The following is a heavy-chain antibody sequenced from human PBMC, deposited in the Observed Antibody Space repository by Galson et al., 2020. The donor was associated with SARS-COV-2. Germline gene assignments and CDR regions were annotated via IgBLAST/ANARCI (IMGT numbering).Heavy chain of an antibody. J-gene: IGHJ4*02. CDR1: GFTFSSYG. V-gene: IGHV3-33*01. D-gene: IGHD3-10*01. CDR3: ASSLLWSGELFY. Sequence: GGSLRLSCAASGFTFSSYGMHWVRQAPGKGLEWVAVIWYDGSKKYSEDSVKGRFTISRDNSKNTLYLQMNSLRAEDTAVYYCASSLLWSGELFYWGQGTLVTVSS. CDR2: IWYDGSKK.